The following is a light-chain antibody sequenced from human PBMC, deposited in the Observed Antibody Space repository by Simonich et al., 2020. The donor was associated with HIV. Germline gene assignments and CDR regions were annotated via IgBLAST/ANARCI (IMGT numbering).Light chain of an antibody. Sequence: DILMTQSPSSLPASVGDRVTITCRASQSISSYLNWYQQKPGKAPKLLIYAASTLQSGVPSRFSGSGSGTDCTLTISSLQPEDFATYYCQQSFSTPYTFGQGTKLEIK. CDR3: QQSFSTPYT. CDR1: QSISSY. J-gene: IGKJ2*01. V-gene: IGKV1-39*01. CDR2: AAS.